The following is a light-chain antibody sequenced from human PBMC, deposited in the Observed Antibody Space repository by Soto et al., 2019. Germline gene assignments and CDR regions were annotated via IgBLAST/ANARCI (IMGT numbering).Light chain of an antibody. CDR1: SSNIGSKT. J-gene: IGLJ1*01. CDR2: NSY. V-gene: IGLV1-44*01. CDR3: AAWDDRLNGSYV. Sequence: QSALTQPPSASGTPGQRVTISCSGSSSNIGSKTVNWYQQLPGTVPKLLIYNSYQRPSGVPDRFSGSKSGTSASLAISGLQSEDEADYYCAAWDDRLNGSYVFGTGTRSPS.